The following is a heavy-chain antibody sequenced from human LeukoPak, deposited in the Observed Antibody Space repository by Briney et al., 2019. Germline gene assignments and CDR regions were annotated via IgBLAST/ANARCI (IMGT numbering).Heavy chain of an antibody. Sequence: ASVKVSCKASGGTFSSYAISWVRQAPGQGLEWMGGIIPIFGTANYAQKFQGRVTITADESTSTAYMELSSLRSEDTAVYYCARNTIPSGYYYYYMDVWGKGTTVTVSS. D-gene: IGHD3-3*01. CDR1: GGTFSSYA. V-gene: IGHV1-69*13. J-gene: IGHJ6*03. CDR3: ARNTIPSGYYYYYMDV. CDR2: IIPIFGTA.